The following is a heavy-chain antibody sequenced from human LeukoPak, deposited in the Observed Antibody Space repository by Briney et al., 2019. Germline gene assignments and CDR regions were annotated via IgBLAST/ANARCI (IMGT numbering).Heavy chain of an antibody. CDR1: GFTFSSYG. Sequence: PGGSLRLSCAASGFTFSSYGMHWVRQAPGKGLEWVAVILNDGSNKYYADSVKGRFTISRDNSKNTLYLQMNSLRAEDTAVYYCAKAGYSSSWYVDYWGQGTLVLVSS. J-gene: IGHJ4*02. CDR3: AKAGYSSSWYVDY. CDR2: ILNDGSNK. D-gene: IGHD6-13*01. V-gene: IGHV3-30*18.